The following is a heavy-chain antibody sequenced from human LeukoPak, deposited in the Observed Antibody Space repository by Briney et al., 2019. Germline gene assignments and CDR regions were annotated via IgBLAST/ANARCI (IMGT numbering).Heavy chain of an antibody. V-gene: IGHV3-23*01. D-gene: IGHD3-10*01. J-gene: IGHJ4*02. CDR1: GFTFSSYA. Sequence: PGGSLRLSCAASGFTFSSYAMSWVRQAPGKGLEWVSAISGSGGSTNYADSVKGRFTISRDNSKNMLYLQMNNLRAEDTAMYYCARVRSGSFDYWGQGTLVTVSS. CDR2: ISGSGGST. CDR3: ARVRSGSFDY.